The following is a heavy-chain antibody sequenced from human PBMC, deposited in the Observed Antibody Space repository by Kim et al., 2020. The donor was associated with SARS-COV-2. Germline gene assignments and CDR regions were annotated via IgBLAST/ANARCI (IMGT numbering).Heavy chain of an antibody. CDR2: IIGSGTTI. J-gene: IGHJ4*02. D-gene: IGHD4-4*01. V-gene: IGHV3-48*03. CDR1: GFTFSISE. CDR3: ARGPNYSPFDY. Sequence: GGSLRLSCAASGFTFSISEMNWVRQAPGKGLEWVSYIIGSGTTIYYADSVRGRFTISRDNDKNSLYLQMNSLRAEDTAVYYCARGPNYSPFDYWGQGTLVTVSS.